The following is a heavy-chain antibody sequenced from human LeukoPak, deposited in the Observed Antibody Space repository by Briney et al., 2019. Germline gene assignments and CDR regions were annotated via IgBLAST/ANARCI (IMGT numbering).Heavy chain of an antibody. CDR2: IYYSGST. D-gene: IGHD3-10*01. CDR1: GGPISSGDYY. Sequence: SETLSLTCTVSGGPISSGDYYWSWIRQPPGKGLEWIGYIYYSGSTYYNPSLKSRVTISVDTSKNQFSLKLSSVTAADTAVYYCAREMVRGVKDYWGQGTLVTVSS. J-gene: IGHJ4*02. V-gene: IGHV4-30-4*01. CDR3: AREMVRGVKDY.